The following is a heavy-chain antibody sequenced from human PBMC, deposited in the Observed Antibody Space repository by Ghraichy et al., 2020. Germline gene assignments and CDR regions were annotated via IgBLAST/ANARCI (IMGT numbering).Heavy chain of an antibody. V-gene: IGHV4-34*01. J-gene: IGHJ6*02. CDR2: INHSGST. CDR3: ARGTYDFWSGYYYGMDV. Sequence: SETLSLTCAVYGGSFSGYYWSWIRQPTGKGLEWIGEINHSGSTNYNPSLKSRVTISVDTSKNQFSLKLSSVTAADTAVYYCARGTYDFWSGYYYGMDVWGQVTTVTVSS. CDR1: GGSFSGYY. D-gene: IGHD3-3*01.